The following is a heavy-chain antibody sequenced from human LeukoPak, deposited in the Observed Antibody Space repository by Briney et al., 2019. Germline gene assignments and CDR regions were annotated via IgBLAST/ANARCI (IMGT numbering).Heavy chain of an antibody. D-gene: IGHD2-15*01. Sequence: ASVKVSCKASGGTFSSYAISWVRQAPGEGLEWMGRIIPILGIANYAQKFQGRVTITPDKSTSTAYMELSSLRSEDTAVYYCARDIVVVVAATLDKVGRFDPWGQGALVTVSS. J-gene: IGHJ5*02. CDR3: ARDIVVVVAATLDKVGRFDP. V-gene: IGHV1-69*04. CDR1: GGTFSSYA. CDR2: IIPILGIA.